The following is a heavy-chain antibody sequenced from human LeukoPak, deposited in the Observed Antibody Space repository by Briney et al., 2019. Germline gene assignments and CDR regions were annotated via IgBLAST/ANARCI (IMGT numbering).Heavy chain of an antibody. CDR2: IYSSGIT. D-gene: IGHD1-26*01. J-gene: IGHJ4*02. CDR3: ASEQTTSGGRRLDY. Sequence: PSETLSLTCTVSGGSITDSFWTWIRRPAGKGLEWIGRIYSSGITNCSPSLKSRVTMSVETSKNQFSLNLTSVTAADTAVYFCASEQTTSGGRRLDYWGQGTLVIVSS. CDR1: GGSITDSF. V-gene: IGHV4-4*07.